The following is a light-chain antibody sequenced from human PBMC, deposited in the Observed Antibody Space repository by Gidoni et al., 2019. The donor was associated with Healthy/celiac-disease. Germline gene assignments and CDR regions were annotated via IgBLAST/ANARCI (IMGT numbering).Light chain of an antibody. CDR3: QQYNNWPQT. V-gene: IGKV3-15*01. CDR2: GAS. J-gene: IGKJ2*01. Sequence: EIVMTQSPATLFVSPWERANLACRASQSVSSNLACDQQKPGQAPRRLISGASPRATGIPASFSGSGSGTEFTLPISILQSEDFAVYSCQQYNNWPQTFGQXTKLEIK. CDR1: QSVSSN.